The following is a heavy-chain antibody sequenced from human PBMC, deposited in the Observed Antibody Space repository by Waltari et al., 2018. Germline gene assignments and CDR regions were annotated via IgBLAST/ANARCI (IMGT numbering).Heavy chain of an antibody. J-gene: IGHJ4*02. Sequence: EVRGVESGGGLVQPGGSLRPSCAASGFASTSFWMAGVRQAPGKGLEGVADMSPDANSIYYVDSMKGRFTISRDNAKNSLYLQMNSLRGEDTAVYYCARDPEWGAIDYWGQGTLVTVSS. CDR1: GFASTSFW. D-gene: IGHD1-26*01. CDR3: ARDPEWGAIDY. V-gene: IGHV3-7*01. CDR2: MSPDANSI.